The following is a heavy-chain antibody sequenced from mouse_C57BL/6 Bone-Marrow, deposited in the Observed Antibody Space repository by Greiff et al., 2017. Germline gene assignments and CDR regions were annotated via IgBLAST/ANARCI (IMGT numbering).Heavy chain of an antibody. Sequence: EVTVVESGGGLVQPGGSMKLSCAASGFTFSDAWMDWVRQSPETGLEWVAEIRNKANNHATYYAESVKGRFTISRDDSKSSVYLQMNSLRAEDTGIYYFTRDYYGSSYGGGFAYWGQGTLVTVSA. CDR2: IRNKANNHAT. CDR3: TRDYYGSSYGGGFAY. V-gene: IGHV6-6*01. D-gene: IGHD1-1*01. J-gene: IGHJ3*01. CDR1: GFTFSDAW.